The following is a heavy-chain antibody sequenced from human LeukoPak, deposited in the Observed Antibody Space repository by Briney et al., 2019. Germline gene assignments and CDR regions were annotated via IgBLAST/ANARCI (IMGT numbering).Heavy chain of an antibody. Sequence: ASVTVSCKASGYTFTGYYMHWVRQAPGQGLEWMGWINPNSGGTNYAQKSQGRVTMTRDTSISTAYMELSRLRSDDTAVYYCARDLGSITMVRGVIIRTNWFDPWGQGTLVTVSS. CDR3: ARDLGSITMVRGVIIRTNWFDP. V-gene: IGHV1-2*02. D-gene: IGHD3-10*01. CDR1: GYTFTGYY. CDR2: INPNSGGT. J-gene: IGHJ5*02.